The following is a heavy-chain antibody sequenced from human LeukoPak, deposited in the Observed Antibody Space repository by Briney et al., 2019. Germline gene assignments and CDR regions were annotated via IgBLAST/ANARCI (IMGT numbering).Heavy chain of an antibody. V-gene: IGHV3-48*02. CDR1: GFTFSSYS. D-gene: IGHD3-9*01. Sequence: GGSLRLSCAASGFTFSSYSMNWVRQAPGKGLEWVSYISSSSSTIYYADSVKGRFTISRDNAKDSLYLQMNSLRDEDTAVYYCARDLVRYFDWYLGAFDIWGQGTMVTVSS. CDR3: ARDLVRYFDWYLGAFDI. J-gene: IGHJ3*02. CDR2: ISSSSSTI.